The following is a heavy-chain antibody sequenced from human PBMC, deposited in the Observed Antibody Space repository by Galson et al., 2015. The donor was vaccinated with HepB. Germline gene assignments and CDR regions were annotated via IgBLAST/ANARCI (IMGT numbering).Heavy chain of an antibody. CDR3: ARDDISSGWGFDL. V-gene: IGHV3-21*01. Sequence: FLRLSCAASGFTFSTYSLNWVRQAPGKGLEWVSSVSSSSTYIYYADSVKGRFTISRDNAKNSLYLQMNSLRVEDTAVYYCARDDISSGWGFDLWGRGTLVTVSS. CDR1: GFTFSTYS. CDR2: VSSSSTYI. D-gene: IGHD6-19*01. J-gene: IGHJ2*01.